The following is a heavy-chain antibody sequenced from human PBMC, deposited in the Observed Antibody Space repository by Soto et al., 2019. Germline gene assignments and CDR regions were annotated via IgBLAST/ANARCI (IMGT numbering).Heavy chain of an antibody. J-gene: IGHJ5*02. CDR3: ARSLSSSSGYFDP. CDR1: GYTFTSYA. Sequence: ASVKVSCKASGYTFTSYAMHWVRQAPGQRLEWMGWINAGNGNTKYSQKFQGRVTITRDTSASTAYMELSSLRSEDTAMYYCARSLSSSSGYFDPWGQGTLVTVSS. V-gene: IGHV1-3*01. CDR2: INAGNGNT. D-gene: IGHD6-6*01.